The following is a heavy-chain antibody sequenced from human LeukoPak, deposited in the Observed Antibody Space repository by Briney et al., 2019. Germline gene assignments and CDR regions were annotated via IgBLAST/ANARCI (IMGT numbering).Heavy chain of an antibody. J-gene: IGHJ3*02. V-gene: IGHV1-2*02. D-gene: IGHD3-22*01. CDR3: AISKDYYDSSGYYSHAFDI. CDR2: INPNSGGT. CDR1: GYTFTGYH. Sequence: ASVKVSCKASGYTFTGYHIHWVRQAPGQGLEWMGWINPNSGGTNYAQKFQGRVTMTRDTSISTAYMELSRLRSDDTAVYYCAISKDYYDSSGYYSHAFDIWGQGTMVTVS.